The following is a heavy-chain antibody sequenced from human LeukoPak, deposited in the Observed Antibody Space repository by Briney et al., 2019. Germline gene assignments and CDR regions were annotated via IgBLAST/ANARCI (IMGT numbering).Heavy chain of an antibody. D-gene: IGHD2-21*02. CDR1: GGSISSTDSY. CDR2: IYYRGTT. V-gene: IGHV4-39*01. J-gene: IGHJ4*02. CDR3: ARRAVVTAYYFDH. Sequence: SETLSLTCTISGGSISSTDSYWGWIRQPPGKGLEWIGSIYYRGTTYYNPSLKSRVTISIDTSKSQSSLKLSSVTAADTAVYYCARRAVVTAYYFDHWGQGTLVTVSS.